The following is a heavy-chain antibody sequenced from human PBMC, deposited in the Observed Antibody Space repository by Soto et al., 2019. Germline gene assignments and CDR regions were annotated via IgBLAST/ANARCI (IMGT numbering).Heavy chain of an antibody. V-gene: IGHV3-33*01. Sequence: PGGSLRLSCAASGFTFSSYGMHWVRQAPGKGLDWLVFIWYDGSNKFYAVSVKGRFTISRDNSKNMLYLQMNSLRAEDTAVYYCAREWEIAAAGNRNWFDPWGQGTLVTVSS. J-gene: IGHJ5*02. D-gene: IGHD6-13*01. CDR3: AREWEIAAAGNRNWFDP. CDR1: GFTFSSYG. CDR2: IWYDGSNK.